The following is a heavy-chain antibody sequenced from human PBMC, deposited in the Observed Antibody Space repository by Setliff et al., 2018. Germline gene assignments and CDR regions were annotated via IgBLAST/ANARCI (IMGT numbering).Heavy chain of an antibody. D-gene: IGHD3-9*01. CDR3: ARDGDILTTYYIYYYYMDV. CDR1: GYTSTGYY. V-gene: IGHV1-2*02. J-gene: IGHJ6*03. CDR2: INPNSGGT. Sequence: ASVKVSCKASGYTSTGYYIHWVRQAPGQGLEYMGWINPNSGGTNYAPKFQGRVTMTRDTSISTVYMEVSRLRSDDTAVYFCARDGDILTTYYIYYYYMDVWGKGTTVTVSS.